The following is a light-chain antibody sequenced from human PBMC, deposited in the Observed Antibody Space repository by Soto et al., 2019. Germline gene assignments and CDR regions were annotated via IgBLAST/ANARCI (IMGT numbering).Light chain of an antibody. Sequence: DIQMTLSPSTLSASVGDRVTITCRASQSISSLLAWYQQKPGRAPTLLIYKASSLESGVPSRFSGSRSGTEFSLTISSLQPEDFATYYCQQYYTYPLTFGQGTRLDIK. CDR2: KAS. J-gene: IGKJ5*01. V-gene: IGKV1-5*03. CDR1: QSISSL. CDR3: QQYYTYPLT.